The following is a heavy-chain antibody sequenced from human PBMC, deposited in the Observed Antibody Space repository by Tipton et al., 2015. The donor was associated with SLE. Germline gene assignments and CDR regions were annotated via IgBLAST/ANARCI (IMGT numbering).Heavy chain of an antibody. V-gene: IGHV3-53*04. J-gene: IGHJ2*01. CDR2: IYSGGST. Sequence: GSLRLSCAASGFTVSSNYMSWVRQAPGKGLEWVSVIYSGGSTYYADSVKGRFTISRHNSKNTLYLQMNSLRAEDTAVYYCARAPFSGAAGSWYFDLWGRGTLVTVSS. D-gene: IGHD3-10*01. CDR3: ARAPFSGAAGSWYFDL. CDR1: GFTVSSNY.